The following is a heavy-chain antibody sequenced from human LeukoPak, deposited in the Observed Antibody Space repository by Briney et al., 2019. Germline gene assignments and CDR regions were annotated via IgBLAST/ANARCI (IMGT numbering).Heavy chain of an antibody. Sequence: GGSLRLSCAASGFTFSSYAMHWVRQAPGKGLEWVAVISYDGSNKYYEDSVKGRFTISRDNSKNTLYLQMNSLRAEDTAVYYCARDRIAAAGHYYFDYWGQGTLVTVSS. D-gene: IGHD6-13*01. J-gene: IGHJ4*02. V-gene: IGHV3-30-3*01. CDR3: ARDRIAAAGHYYFDY. CDR2: ISYDGSNK. CDR1: GFTFSSYA.